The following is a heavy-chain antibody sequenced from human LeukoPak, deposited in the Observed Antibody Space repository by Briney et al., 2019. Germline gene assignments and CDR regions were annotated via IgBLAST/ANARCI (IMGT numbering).Heavy chain of an antibody. CDR1: GGSISSYY. V-gene: IGHV4-59*01. J-gene: IGHJ4*02. D-gene: IGHD3-16*01. CDR3: ARGFYTENFDY. Sequence: PSENLPLTCPVSGGSISSYYWGWIRQTPGKGLEWIGYIYYSGSTNYNPSLKSRVTISVDTSKNQFSLKLSSVTAADTAVYYCARGFYTENFDYWGQGTLVTVSS. CDR2: IYYSGST.